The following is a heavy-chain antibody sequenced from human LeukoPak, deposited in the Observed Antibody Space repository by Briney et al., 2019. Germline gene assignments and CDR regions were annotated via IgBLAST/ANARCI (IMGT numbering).Heavy chain of an antibody. CDR2: ISSSSDTI. CDR3: ARHAPDY. Sequence: GGSLRLSCAASGFTFSNAWMNWVRQAPGKGLEWVSYISSSSDTIDYADSVKGRFTIARDNAKNSLYLQMDSLRDEDTAVYYCARHAPDYWGQGTLITVSS. J-gene: IGHJ4*02. V-gene: IGHV3-48*02. CDR1: GFTFSNAW.